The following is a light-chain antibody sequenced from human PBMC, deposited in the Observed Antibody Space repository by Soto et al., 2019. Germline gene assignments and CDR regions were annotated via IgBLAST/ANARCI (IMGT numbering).Light chain of an antibody. V-gene: IGKV1-5*01. J-gene: IGKJ1*01. CDR1: HTINSC. CDR2: DAS. Sequence: DIQMTQSPSTLSASVGDRLTITCRASHTINSCLAWYHQKPRKAPKVLIFDASSLKTGVPSRFSGSGSGTEFTITISNLQPDDFATYYCQQYDSYSSGPFGQGTKADI. CDR3: QQYDSYSSGP.